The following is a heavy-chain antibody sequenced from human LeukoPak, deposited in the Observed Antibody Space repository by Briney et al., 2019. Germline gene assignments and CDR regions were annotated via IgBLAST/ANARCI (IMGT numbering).Heavy chain of an antibody. CDR2: IYYSGST. Sequence: SETLSLTCTVSGGSISSSSYYWGWIRQPPGKGLEWIGSIYYSGSTYYNPSLKSRVTISVDTSKNQFSLKLSSVTAADTAVYYRARGHFELPLVAAAGNFGYWGQGTLVTVSS. CDR1: GGSISSSSYY. V-gene: IGHV4-39*01. J-gene: IGHJ4*02. CDR3: ARGHFELPLVAAAGNFGY. D-gene: IGHD6-13*01.